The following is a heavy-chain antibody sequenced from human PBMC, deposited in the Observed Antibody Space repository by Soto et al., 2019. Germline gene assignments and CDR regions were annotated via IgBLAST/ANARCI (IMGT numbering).Heavy chain of an antibody. D-gene: IGHD2-15*01. CDR1: GYSFTSYW. J-gene: IGHJ6*02. V-gene: IGHV5-51*01. CDR3: ARHYCSGGSCYSYYYYYGMDV. Sequence: GESLKISCKGSGYSFTSYWIGRVRQMPGKGLEWMGIIYPGDSDTRYSPSFQGQVTISADKSISTAYLQWSSLKASDTAMYYCARHYCSGGSCYSYYYYYGMDVWGQGTTVTVSS. CDR2: IYPGDSDT.